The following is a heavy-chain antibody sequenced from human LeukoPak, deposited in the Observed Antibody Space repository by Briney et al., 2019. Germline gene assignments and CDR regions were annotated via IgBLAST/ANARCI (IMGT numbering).Heavy chain of an antibody. CDR3: ARSVTRETGSYRGTYNWFDP. CDR2: IYYSGST. CDR1: GGSISSSIYY. Sequence: SETLSLTCTVSGGSISSSIYYWGWIRQSPGTGLEWIGSIYYSGSTYYNPSLKSRVTLSVDTSKNQFSLKLSSVTAADTAVYYCARSVTRETGSYRGTYNWFDPWGQGTLVTVSS. D-gene: IGHD3-16*02. V-gene: IGHV4-39*01. J-gene: IGHJ5*02.